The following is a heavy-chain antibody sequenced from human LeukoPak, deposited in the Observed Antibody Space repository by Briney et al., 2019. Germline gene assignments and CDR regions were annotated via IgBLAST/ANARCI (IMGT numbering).Heavy chain of an antibody. CDR1: GFTFTNAW. D-gene: IGHD3-10*01. V-gene: IGHV3-15*01. J-gene: IGHJ4*02. CDR2: IKSKRDGGAT. CDR3: AKDIRPGRSPYYFDY. Sequence: PGGSLRLSCEASGFTFTNAWMNWVRQAPGKGPEWVGRIKSKRDGGATDYAAPVKGRFTISRDNSKNTLYLQMNSLRAEDTAIYYCAKDIRPGRSPYYFDYWGQGTLVTVSS.